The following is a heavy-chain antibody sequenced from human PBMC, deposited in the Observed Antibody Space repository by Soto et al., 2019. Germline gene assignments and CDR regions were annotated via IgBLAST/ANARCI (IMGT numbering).Heavy chain of an antibody. V-gene: IGHV4-31*03. CDR2: IYYTGRT. J-gene: IGHJ6*01. Sequence: QVQLQESGPGLVKPSQTLSLTCSVSGASVSSGDFHWSWIRQRPGEGLEWIGYIYYTGRTYYNPSLRRRVIMPLETPKHHVSLPLQYVNAEDTEVYFCTRDFTHPPSFSYTGMDVWGQGTTVTVSS. CDR3: TRDFTHPPSFSYTGMDV. CDR1: GASVSSGDFH.